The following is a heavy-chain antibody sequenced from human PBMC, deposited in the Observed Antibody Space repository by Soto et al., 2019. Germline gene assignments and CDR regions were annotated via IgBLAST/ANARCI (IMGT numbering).Heavy chain of an antibody. CDR3: GSVRPSGYVLS. Sequence: SETLSLTCTVSGGSLSSYYWSWIRQSPGKGLEWIGYVYFSGNTNYNPSLKSRVTISIDTSKNQFSLRLASVTAADTAFYYCGSVRPSGYVLSWGQGTLVTVSS. CDR1: GGSLSSYY. D-gene: IGHD6-25*01. CDR2: VYFSGNT. J-gene: IGHJ5*02. V-gene: IGHV4-59*01.